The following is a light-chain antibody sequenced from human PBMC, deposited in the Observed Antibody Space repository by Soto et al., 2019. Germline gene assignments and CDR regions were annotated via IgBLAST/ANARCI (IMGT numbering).Light chain of an antibody. Sequence: DIQMTQSPSTLSASVGDRVTITCRASQSISSWLSWYQQKPGKAPKLLIYKASSLESGVPSRFSGSGSGTEFTLTISSLQPDDFATYYCQQYNSYSWTFGQGTTGDIK. V-gene: IGKV1-5*03. CDR1: QSISSW. CDR2: KAS. CDR3: QQYNSYSWT. J-gene: IGKJ1*01.